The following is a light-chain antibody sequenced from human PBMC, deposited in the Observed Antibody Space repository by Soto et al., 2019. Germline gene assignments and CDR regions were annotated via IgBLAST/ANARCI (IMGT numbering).Light chain of an antibody. CDR3: QQYATSPLT. J-gene: IGKJ4*01. CDR2: GAS. V-gene: IGKV3-20*01. CDR1: QSVGRNY. Sequence: EIVLTQSPGTLSVSPGERATLSCRASQSVGRNYLAWYQQKPGQAPRLLIHGASSRATGTPDRFSGSGSGTDFTLTISRLEPEDFAVYYCQQYATSPLTFGGGTMVETK.